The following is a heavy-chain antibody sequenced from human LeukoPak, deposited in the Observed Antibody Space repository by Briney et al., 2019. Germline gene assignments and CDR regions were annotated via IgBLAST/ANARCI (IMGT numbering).Heavy chain of an antibody. V-gene: IGHV4-4*07. J-gene: IGHJ5*02. CDR3: ARGYGSGSYSA. CDR2: VSTSLTT. Sequence: SETLSLTCTVSGVSTSSGYWSWIRRPAGKGLEWLGRVSTSLTTYYNPSLKSRVTMSLDTSENQFFLKLTSVTAADTAVYYCARGYGSGSYSAWGQGTLVTVSS. D-gene: IGHD3-10*01. CDR1: GVSTSSGY.